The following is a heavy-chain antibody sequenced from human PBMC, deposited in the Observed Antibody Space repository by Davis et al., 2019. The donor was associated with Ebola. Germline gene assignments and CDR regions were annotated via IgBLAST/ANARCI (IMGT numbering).Heavy chain of an antibody. Sequence: PGGSLRLSCAASGFTFNNAWLSWVRQAPGKGLEWVGRIRSKSDGGTTDYAAPVKVRFTISRDDSKNTLYLQMNSLKTEDTAVYYCTTEGIFGPGAVDIWGQGTMVTVSS. J-gene: IGHJ3*02. CDR2: IRSKSDGGTT. D-gene: IGHD3-3*01. CDR3: TTEGIFGPGAVDI. CDR1: GFTFNNAW. V-gene: IGHV3-15*01.